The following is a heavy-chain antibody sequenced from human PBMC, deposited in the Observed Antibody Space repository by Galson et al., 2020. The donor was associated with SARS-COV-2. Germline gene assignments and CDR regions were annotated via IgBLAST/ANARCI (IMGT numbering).Heavy chain of an antibody. CDR3: ARYYYYGSGSYYNVHYCFYVMDV. Sequence: ASVKVSCKASGYTFTSYGISWVRQAPGQGLEWMGWISAYNGNTNYAQKLQGRVTMTTDTSTSTAYMELRSLRSDDTAVYYCARYYYYGSGSYYNVHYCFYVMDVWGQGTTVTVSS. D-gene: IGHD3-10*01. V-gene: IGHV1-18*04. J-gene: IGHJ6*02. CDR2: ISAYNGNT. CDR1: GYTFTSYG.